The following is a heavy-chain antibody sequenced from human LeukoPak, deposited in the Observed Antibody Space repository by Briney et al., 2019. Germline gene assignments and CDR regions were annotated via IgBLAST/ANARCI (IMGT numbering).Heavy chain of an antibody. J-gene: IGHJ4*02. CDR1: GYSFTSYW. CDR2: IYPGDSDT. CDR3: ARHYYYSSGHPNFDY. Sequence: GESLKISCKGSGYSFTSYWIDWVRQMSGKGLEWMGIIYPGDSDTRYSPSFQGQVTISADKSISTAYLQWSSLKASDTAMYYCARHYYYSSGHPNFDYWGQGTPVTVSS. D-gene: IGHD3-22*01. V-gene: IGHV5-51*01.